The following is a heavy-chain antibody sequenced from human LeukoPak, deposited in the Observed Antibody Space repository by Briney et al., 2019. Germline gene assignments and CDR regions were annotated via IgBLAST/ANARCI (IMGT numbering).Heavy chain of an antibody. Sequence: GGSLRLSCAASGFTFSTYAMSWVRHAPGKGLEWVSASNGYDTYYADSVKGRFTISRDNSKNTLYLQMNSLRAEDTAVYYCARDAGGGFGWELPTLAFDIWGQGTMVTVSS. CDR1: GFTFSTYA. J-gene: IGHJ3*02. CDR3: ARDAGGGFGWELPTLAFDI. D-gene: IGHD1-26*01. V-gene: IGHV3-23*01. CDR2: SNGYDT.